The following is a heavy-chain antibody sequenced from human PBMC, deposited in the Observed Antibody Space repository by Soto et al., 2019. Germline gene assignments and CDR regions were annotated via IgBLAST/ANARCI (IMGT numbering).Heavy chain of an antibody. CDR1: GYTFTGYY. D-gene: IGHD2-2*01. V-gene: IGHV1-2*02. CDR3: ARWYCGSTSCFQPFDY. Sequence: ASVKVSCKASGYTFTGYYIHWVRQAPGQGLEWMGWINPNSGGTNYAQKFQGRVTMTRDTSISTAYMELSRLRSDDTAVFYCARWYCGSTSCFQPFDYWGQGTQVIVSS. CDR2: INPNSGGT. J-gene: IGHJ4*02.